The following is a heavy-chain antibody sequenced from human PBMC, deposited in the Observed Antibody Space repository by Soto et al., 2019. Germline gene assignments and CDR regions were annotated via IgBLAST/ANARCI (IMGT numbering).Heavy chain of an antibody. Sequence: EVQLLESGGGLVQPGGSLRLSCAASEFTFSSYAMTWVRQAPGKGLEWVSSISGSGANTYYADSVKGRFTISRDNSKNTLYLQMNSLRADDTAVYCCAKSGSHSYFDYWGQGTLVTVSS. J-gene: IGHJ4*02. D-gene: IGHD1-26*01. CDR3: AKSGSHSYFDY. V-gene: IGHV3-23*01. CDR2: ISGSGANT. CDR1: EFTFSSYA.